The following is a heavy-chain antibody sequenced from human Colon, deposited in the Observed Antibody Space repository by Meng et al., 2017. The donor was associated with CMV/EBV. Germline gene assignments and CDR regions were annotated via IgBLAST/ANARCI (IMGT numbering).Heavy chain of an antibody. Sequence: GGSLRLSCAASGFTFSSYSMNWVRQAPGKGLEWVSAISGSGGSTYYADSVKGRFTISRDNSKNTLYLQMNSLSAEDTAVYYCAKGTGVTGFDYWGPGTLVTVSS. CDR3: AKGTGVTGFDY. V-gene: IGHV3-23*01. J-gene: IGHJ4*02. CDR2: ISGSGGST. CDR1: GFTFSSYS. D-gene: IGHD4-23*01.